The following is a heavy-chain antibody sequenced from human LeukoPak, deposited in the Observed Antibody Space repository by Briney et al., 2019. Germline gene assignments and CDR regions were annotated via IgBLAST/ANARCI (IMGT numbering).Heavy chain of an antibody. CDR1: GGSISSYY. J-gene: IGHJ6*02. D-gene: IGHD3-3*01. CDR3: ARHFWQDDYYYYYGMDV. Sequence: SETLSLTCTVSGGSISSYYWSWIRQPPGKGLEWIGYIYYSGSTNYNPSLKSRVTISVDTSKNQFSLKLSSVTAADTAVYYFARHFWQDDYYYYYGMDVWGQGTTVTVSS. V-gene: IGHV4-59*08. CDR2: IYYSGST.